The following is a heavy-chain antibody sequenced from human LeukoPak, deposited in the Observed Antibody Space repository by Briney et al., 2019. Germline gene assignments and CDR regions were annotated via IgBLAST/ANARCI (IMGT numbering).Heavy chain of an antibody. CDR3: AKGIYSSGWSYFDY. V-gene: IGHV3-23*01. D-gene: IGHD6-19*01. CDR1: GFTFSNSA. J-gene: IGHJ4*01. CDR2: LSGSGITT. Sequence: QPGGSLRLSCAASGFTFSNSAMSWVRQAPGKGLEWVPTLSGSGITTYYADSVKGRFTISRDNSKDTLYLQMNSLRAEDTAVYYCAKGIYSSGWSYFDYWGHGTLVTVSS.